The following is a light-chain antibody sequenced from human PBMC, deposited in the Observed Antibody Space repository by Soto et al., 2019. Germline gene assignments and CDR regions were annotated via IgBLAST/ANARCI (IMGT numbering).Light chain of an antibody. J-gene: IGKJ2*01. CDR2: GTS. Sequence: EIVMTQSPATLSVYPGERATLSCRASQSISNTLAWYQQKPGQAPRLLIYGTSTRATGIPARFSGSGSGTEFTLTISSLQSEDFAVYYCQQYKNRPPYTFGQGTKLEIK. V-gene: IGKV3-15*01. CDR3: QQYKNRPPYT. CDR1: QSISNT.